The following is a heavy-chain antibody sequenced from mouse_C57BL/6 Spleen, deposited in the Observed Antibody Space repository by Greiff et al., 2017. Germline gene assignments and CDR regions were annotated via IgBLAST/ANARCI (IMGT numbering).Heavy chain of an antibody. V-gene: IGHV1-53*01. CDR1: GYTFTSYW. D-gene: IGHD2-2*01. J-gene: IGHJ2*01. Sequence: QVQLQQSGAELVKPGASVKLSCKASGYTFTSYWMHWVKQRPGQGLEWIGNIHPSNGGTNYNEKFKSKATLTVDKSSSTAYMQLSSLTSEDSAVYYWASSGAPSMVTEGYYFDYWGQGTTLTVSS. CDR2: IHPSNGGT. CDR3: ASSGAPSMVTEGYYFDY.